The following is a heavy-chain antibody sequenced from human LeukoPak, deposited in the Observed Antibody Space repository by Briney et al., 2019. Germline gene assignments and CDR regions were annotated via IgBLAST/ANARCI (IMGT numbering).Heavy chain of an antibody. CDR3: AMVQLERPRRGYYFDY. Sequence: GGSLRLSCVASGFTFSSYAMHWVRQAPGKGLEWVAVISYDGSNKYYADSVKGRFTISRDNSKNTLYLQMNSLRAEDTAVYYCAMVQLERPRRGYYFDYWGQGTLVTVSS. CDR2: ISYDGSNK. D-gene: IGHD1-1*01. J-gene: IGHJ4*02. CDR1: GFTFSSYA. V-gene: IGHV3-30*04.